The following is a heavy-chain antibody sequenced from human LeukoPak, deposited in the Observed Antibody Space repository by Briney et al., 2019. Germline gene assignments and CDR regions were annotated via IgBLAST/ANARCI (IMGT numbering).Heavy chain of an antibody. CDR2: IYYSGNT. J-gene: IGHJ4*02. Sequence: SSETLSLTCTVSGASIGASRYYWGWSRQPPGKGLEWIGNIYYSGNTYFNPSLKSRVTISVDTSKNQFSLKLSSVTAADTAVYYCARGHYDSPLGGYWGQGTLVTVSS. V-gene: IGHV4-39*07. CDR3: ARGHYDSPLGGY. CDR1: GASIGASRYY. D-gene: IGHD3-22*01.